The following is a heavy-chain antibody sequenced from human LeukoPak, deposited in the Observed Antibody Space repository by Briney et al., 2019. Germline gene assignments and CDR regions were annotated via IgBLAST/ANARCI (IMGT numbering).Heavy chain of an antibody. V-gene: IGHV3-30*02. Sequence: GGSLRLSCAASGFTFSNYGMHWVRQAPGKGLEWVAFIPYDGSNKYYADSLQGRFTISRDNSMDTLYLQMSSLRAEDTAIYYCEKDICGGNCYPHGGYWGQGTLVTVSS. CDR3: EKDICGGNCYPHGGY. CDR2: IPYDGSNK. CDR1: GFTFSNYG. J-gene: IGHJ4*02. D-gene: IGHD2-21*01.